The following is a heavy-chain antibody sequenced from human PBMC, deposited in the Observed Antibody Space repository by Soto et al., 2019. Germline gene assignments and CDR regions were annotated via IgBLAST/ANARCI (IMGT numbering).Heavy chain of an antibody. CDR2: MNPNNGNA. CDR1: GFTFITYD. J-gene: IGHJ4*02. V-gene: IGHV1-8*01. CDR3: ARRKERSGPYYLDL. D-gene: IGHD6-25*01. Sequence: ASVKVSCKASGFTFITYDFSWVRQAAGQGLEWMGWMNPNNGNAGFAQKFRGRINMSRNTSISTAYLELSSLRSDDSAVYFCARRKERSGPYYLDLWGQVTQVTVSS.